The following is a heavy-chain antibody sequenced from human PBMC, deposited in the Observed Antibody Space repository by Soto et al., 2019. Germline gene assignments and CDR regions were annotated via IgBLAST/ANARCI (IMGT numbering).Heavy chain of an antibody. CDR2: MNPNSGNT. D-gene: IGHD4-17*01. CDR1: GYTLTSYN. CDR3: ARTLYGDNVDY. Sequence: QVQLVQSGAGVKKPGASVKVSCKASGYTLTSYNINGGRQATGQGLEWMGWMNPNSGNTGYAQKFQGRVTMTRNTSISTAYMELSSLRSEDTAVYYCARTLYGDNVDYWGQGTLVTVSS. V-gene: IGHV1-8*01. J-gene: IGHJ4*02.